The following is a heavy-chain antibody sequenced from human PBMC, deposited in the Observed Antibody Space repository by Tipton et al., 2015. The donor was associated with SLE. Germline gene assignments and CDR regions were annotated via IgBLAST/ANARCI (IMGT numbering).Heavy chain of an antibody. V-gene: IGHV4-39*07. CDR2: IYYSGST. D-gene: IGHD3-9*01. CDR1: GGSISSKTYY. J-gene: IGHJ4*02. Sequence: TLSLTCTVSGGSISSKTYYWGWIRQPPGKGLEWIGSIYYSGSTYYNPSLKSRVTISEDTPKNQFSLKLTSVTAADTAVYYCVRDKRYFDSPVKYWGQGILVTASS. CDR3: VRDKRYFDSPVKY.